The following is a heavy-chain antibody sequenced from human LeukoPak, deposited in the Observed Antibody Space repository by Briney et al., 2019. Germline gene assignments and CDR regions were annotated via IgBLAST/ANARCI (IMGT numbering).Heavy chain of an antibody. CDR2: VHSSGSI. D-gene: IGHD2-15*01. Sequence: SETLSLTCNVSGASIIRCNYYWGWMRQPPGKGLEWIANVHSSGSIQYNPSLKSRVTISADPSKNQFSLKLTSVTAADTAVYYCTRRTYGVEFDYWGQGSLVSVAS. J-gene: IGHJ4*02. V-gene: IGHV4-39*01. CDR1: GASIIRCNYY. CDR3: TRRTYGVEFDY.